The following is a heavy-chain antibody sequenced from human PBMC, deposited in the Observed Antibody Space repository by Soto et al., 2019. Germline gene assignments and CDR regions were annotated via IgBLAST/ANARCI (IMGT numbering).Heavy chain of an antibody. V-gene: IGHV4-4*02. Sequence: QVQLQESGAGLVRPSGTLSLTCSVSGASVVNGNWWSWFRQSPGKGLEWIGEVSFAGRNHYNPSRQSRVTISLDESKNQFSLILTSVTVADAAIYYCARGFQYWLPTFDWGRGTVVTVS. J-gene: IGHJ4*02. CDR2: VSFAGRN. D-gene: IGHD3-10*01. CDR1: GASVVNGNW. CDR3: ARGFQYWLPTFD.